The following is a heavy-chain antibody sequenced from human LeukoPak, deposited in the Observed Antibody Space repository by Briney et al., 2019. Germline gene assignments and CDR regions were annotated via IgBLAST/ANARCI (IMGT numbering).Heavy chain of an antibody. CDR1: GGSISSGGYY. CDR2: IYYSGST. Sequence: TLSLTCTVSGGSISSGGYYWSWIRQHPGKGLEWIGYIYYSGSTYYNPSLKSRVTISVDTSKNQFSLKLSSVTAADTAVYYCARVPLYDYVWGSYRHTHYFDYWGQGTLVTVSS. J-gene: IGHJ4*02. D-gene: IGHD3-16*02. CDR3: ARVPLYDYVWGSYRHTHYFDY. V-gene: IGHV4-31*03.